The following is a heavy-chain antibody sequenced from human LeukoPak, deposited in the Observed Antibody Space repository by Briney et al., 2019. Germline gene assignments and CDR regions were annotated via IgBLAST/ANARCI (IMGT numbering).Heavy chain of an antibody. CDR1: GFTFSSYG. J-gene: IGHJ4*02. D-gene: IGHD2-15*01. CDR2: ISGSGGST. Sequence: GGSLRLSCAASGFTFSSYGMSWVRQAPGKGLEWVSAISGSGGSTYYADSVKGRFTISRDNSKNTLYLQMNSLRAEDTAVYYCARVGSGGSPGGYWGQGTLVTVSS. CDR3: ARVGSGGSPGGY. V-gene: IGHV3-23*01.